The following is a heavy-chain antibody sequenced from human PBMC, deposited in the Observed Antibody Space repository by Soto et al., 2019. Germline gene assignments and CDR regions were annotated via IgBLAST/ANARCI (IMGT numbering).Heavy chain of an antibody. D-gene: IGHD6-19*01. Sequence: PGGSLRLSCAASGFTFSSYWMSWVRQAQGTGLEWVANIKQDGSEKYYVDSVKGRFTISRDNAKNSLYLQMNSLRAEDTAVYYCAIDRSEQWLGYYYYYGMDVWGQGTTVTVSS. J-gene: IGHJ6*02. V-gene: IGHV3-7*03. CDR2: IKQDGSEK. CDR3: AIDRSEQWLGYYYYYGMDV. CDR1: GFTFSSYW.